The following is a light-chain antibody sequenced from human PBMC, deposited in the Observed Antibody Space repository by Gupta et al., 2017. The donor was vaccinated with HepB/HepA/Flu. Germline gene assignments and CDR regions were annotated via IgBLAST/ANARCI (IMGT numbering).Light chain of an antibody. CDR1: QSIGTY. V-gene: IGKV3-11*01. CDR2: DAS. CDR3: QQRSNWPPIT. Sequence: EILLTQSPATLSLSPGERATLSCRASQSIGTYLAWYQQKPGQAPRLLIYDASNRAIGIPAKFSGSGSGTDFTLTISSLEPEDFAVYYCQQRSNWPPITFGQGTRLEMK. J-gene: IGKJ5*01.